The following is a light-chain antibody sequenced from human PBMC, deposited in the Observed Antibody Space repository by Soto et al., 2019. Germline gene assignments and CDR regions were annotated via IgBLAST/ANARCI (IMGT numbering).Light chain of an antibody. CDR1: HDIRNY. CDR2: DAS. Sequence: LQMTQSPSSLSASVGDRVTITWRASHDIRNYLNWYQQKPGQAPKLLIHDASRLQTGVPSRFSGSGSGTDFIFTISSLQPDDIATYHCQQYDNLPLTFGGGTKVDIK. V-gene: IGKV1-33*01. CDR3: QQYDNLPLT. J-gene: IGKJ4*01.